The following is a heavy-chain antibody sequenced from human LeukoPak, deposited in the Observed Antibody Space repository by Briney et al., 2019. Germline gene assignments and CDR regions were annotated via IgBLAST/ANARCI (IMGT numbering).Heavy chain of an antibody. D-gene: IGHD3-10*01. Sequence: GRSLRLSCTVSGFTFSNYWMHSVRQAPGKWLVWVSRIRGDGGDTNYADSVKGRFTVSRDNAKNTLYLQMNSLTTEDTAVYFCARDRVLGSGSSDYWGQGTLVTVSS. CDR1: GFTFSNYW. J-gene: IGHJ4*02. CDR3: ARDRVLGSGSSDY. V-gene: IGHV3-74*01. CDR2: IRGDGGDT.